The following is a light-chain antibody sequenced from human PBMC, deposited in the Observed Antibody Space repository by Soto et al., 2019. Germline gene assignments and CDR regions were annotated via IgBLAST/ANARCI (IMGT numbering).Light chain of an antibody. V-gene: IGKV1-5*03. J-gene: IGKJ1*01. CDR2: KAS. CDR1: QSISSW. CDR3: QQYNSDSRT. Sequence: IEMTQSASTLSACVGDRVSITCRASQSISSWLACHQQPPRKAPKLLIYKASSLASGAPSRFSGSGSGTEFTLTISSLQPDDFATYYCQQYNSDSRTFGQGTKVDIK.